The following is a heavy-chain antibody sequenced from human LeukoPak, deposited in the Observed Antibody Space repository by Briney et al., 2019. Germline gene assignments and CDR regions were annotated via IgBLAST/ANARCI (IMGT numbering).Heavy chain of an antibody. Sequence: GGSLRLSCAVSGFTFNSYSMNWVRQAPGKGLEWVSYISNSGSTMYYADSVKGRFTISRDNAKNSLYLQMNSLRVEDTAVYYCAKDGVYGDYGLLDYWGQGTLVTVSS. CDR2: ISNSGSTM. V-gene: IGHV3-48*04. CDR3: AKDGVYGDYGLLDY. J-gene: IGHJ4*02. CDR1: GFTFNSYS. D-gene: IGHD4-17*01.